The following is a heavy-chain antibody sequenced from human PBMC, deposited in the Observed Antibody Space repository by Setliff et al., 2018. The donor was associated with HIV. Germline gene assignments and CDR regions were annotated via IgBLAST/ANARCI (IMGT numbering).Heavy chain of an antibody. J-gene: IGHJ6*03. CDR1: RSTFNSHT. CDR2: IIPILGVA. CDR3: VRGVQSPPHYSYYYMDV. V-gene: IGHV1-69*02. Sequence: SVKVSCKASRSTFNSHTINWVRQAPGQGLDWMGRIIPILGVANYAQRFQGKVTITADKSTSTAYMELTSLRFDDPAMYYCVRGVQSPPHYSYYYMDVWGEGTMVTVS. D-gene: IGHD3-3*01.